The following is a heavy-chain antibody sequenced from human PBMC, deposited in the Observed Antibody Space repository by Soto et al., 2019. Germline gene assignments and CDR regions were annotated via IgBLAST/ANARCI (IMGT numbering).Heavy chain of an antibody. CDR1: GFTFSSYG. CDR2: IWYDGSNK. D-gene: IGHD5-12*01. CDR3: VIAGRGYSGYPIDY. Sequence: QVQLVESGGGVVQPGRSLRLSCAASGFTFSSYGMHWVRQAPGKGLEWVAVIWYDGSNKYYADSVKGRFTISRDNSKNTLYLQMNSLRAEDTAVYYCVIAGRGYSGYPIDYWGQGTLVTVSS. V-gene: IGHV3-33*01. J-gene: IGHJ4*02.